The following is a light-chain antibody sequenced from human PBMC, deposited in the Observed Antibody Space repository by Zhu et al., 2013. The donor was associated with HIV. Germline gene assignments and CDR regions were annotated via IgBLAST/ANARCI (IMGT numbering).Light chain of an antibody. CDR1: QSVLNSSNNKNF. CDR2: WAS. J-gene: IGKJ3*01. V-gene: IGKV4-1*01. Sequence: DIEMTQSPGSLAVSLGERATINCKSRQSVLNSSNNKNFLAWYQQKPGQPPKLLIYWASTRESGVPDRFSGSGSGTDFTLTISSLQAEDVAVYYCQQYYTTPVTFGPGTKVEIK. CDR3: QQYYTTPVT.